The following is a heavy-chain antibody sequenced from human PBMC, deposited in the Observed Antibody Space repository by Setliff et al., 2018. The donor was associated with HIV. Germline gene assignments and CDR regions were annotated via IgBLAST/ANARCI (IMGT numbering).Heavy chain of an antibody. D-gene: IGHD5-18*01. Sequence: SSETLSLTCAVYGGSFSGYYWSRIRQPPGKGLEWIGEINHSGSTNYNPSLKSRVTISVDTSKNQFSLKLSSVTAADTAVYYCARGGRRRIQLWLRGGAFDIWGQGTMVTVSS. CDR1: GGSFSGYY. J-gene: IGHJ3*02. CDR2: INHSGST. CDR3: ARGGRRRIQLWLRGGAFDI. V-gene: IGHV4-34*01.